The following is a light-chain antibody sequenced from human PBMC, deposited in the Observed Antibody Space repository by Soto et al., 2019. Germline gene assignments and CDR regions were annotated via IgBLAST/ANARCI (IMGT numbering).Light chain of an antibody. CDR3: QSYDSSLSAVV. J-gene: IGLJ2*01. CDR2: GNS. Sequence: QSALTQPPSASGSPGQSVTISCTGSSSDVGGYNYVSWFQQHPGKAPKLMIYGNSNRPSGVPDRFSGSKSGTSASLAITGLQAEDEADYYCQSYDSSLSAVVFGGGTKLTVL. CDR1: SSDVGGYNY. V-gene: IGLV2-8*01.